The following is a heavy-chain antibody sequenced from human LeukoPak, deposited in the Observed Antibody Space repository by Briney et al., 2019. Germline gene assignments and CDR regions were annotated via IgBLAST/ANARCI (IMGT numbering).Heavy chain of an antibody. CDR2: INHNGNVN. Sequence: GGSLRLSCAVSGFTFSSYWMNWARQAPGKGLEWVASINHNGNVNYYVDSVKGRFTISRDNAKNSLYLQMSNLRAEDTAVYFCARGGGLDVWGQGATVTVSS. CDR3: ARGGGLDV. D-gene: IGHD3-16*01. CDR1: GFTFSSYW. J-gene: IGHJ6*02. V-gene: IGHV3-7*03.